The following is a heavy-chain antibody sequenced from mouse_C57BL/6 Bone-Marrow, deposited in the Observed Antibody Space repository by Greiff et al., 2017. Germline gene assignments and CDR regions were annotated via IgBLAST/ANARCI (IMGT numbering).Heavy chain of an antibody. V-gene: IGHV1-15*01. Sequence: VQLKESGAELVRPGASVTLSCKASGYTFTDYEMHWVKQTPVHGLEWIGAIDPETGGTAYNQKFKGKAILTADKSSSTAYMELRSLTSEDSAVYYCTRFYYGLDYWGQGTTLTVSS. CDR1: GYTFTDYE. D-gene: IGHD1-1*01. CDR2: IDPETGGT. J-gene: IGHJ2*01. CDR3: TRFYYGLDY.